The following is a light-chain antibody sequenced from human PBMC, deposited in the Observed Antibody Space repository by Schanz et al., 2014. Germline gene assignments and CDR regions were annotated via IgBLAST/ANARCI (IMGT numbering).Light chain of an antibody. Sequence: IQLTQSPSSLSPSVGDRVTITCRASQGISSYLAWYQQKPGKAPKLLIYAASTLQSGVPSRFSGSGSGTDFTLTISSLQPEDFATYYCQQYDSYPLTFGGGTQVKIK. CDR3: QQYDSYPLT. V-gene: IGKV1-9*01. J-gene: IGKJ4*01. CDR1: QGISSY. CDR2: AAS.